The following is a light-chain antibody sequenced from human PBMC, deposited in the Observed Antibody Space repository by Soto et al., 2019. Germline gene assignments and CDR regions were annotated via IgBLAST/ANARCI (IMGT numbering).Light chain of an antibody. Sequence: DIQMTQSPSSLSASVGDRVTITCRASQSISSSLNWYQHKPGKAPKLLIYAASSLQSGVPSRFSGSGSGTDFTLTISSLQPEDFATYYCQQTYSSLPFTFGPGTKVDIK. J-gene: IGKJ3*01. V-gene: IGKV1-39*01. CDR1: QSISSS. CDR2: AAS. CDR3: QQTYSSLPFT.